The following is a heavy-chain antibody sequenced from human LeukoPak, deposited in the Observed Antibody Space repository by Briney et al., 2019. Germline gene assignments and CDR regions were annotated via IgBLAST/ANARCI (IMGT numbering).Heavy chain of an antibody. J-gene: IGHJ4*02. CDR2: INPSSGGT. CDR3: ARGPMTTVTTLNY. CDR1: GYTFTGYY. D-gene: IGHD4-17*01. Sequence: ASVKVSCKASGYTFTGYYMHWVRQAPGQGLEWMGWINPSSGGTNYAQKFQGRVTMTRDTSISTAYMELSRLRSDDTAVYYCARGPMTTVTTLNYWGQGTLVTVSS. V-gene: IGHV1-2*02.